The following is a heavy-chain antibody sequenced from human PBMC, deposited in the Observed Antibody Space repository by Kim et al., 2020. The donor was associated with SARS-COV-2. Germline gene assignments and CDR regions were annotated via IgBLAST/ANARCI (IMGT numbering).Heavy chain of an antibody. D-gene: IGHD2-2*01. J-gene: IGHJ4*02. CDR1: GGSFSGYY. V-gene: IGHV4-34*01. CDR2: INHSGST. CDR3: AALRFRYCSSTSCYRSDY. Sequence: SETLSLTCAVYGGSFSGYYWSWIRQPPGKGLEWIGEINHSGSTNYNPSLKSRVTISVDTSKNQFSLKLSSVTAADTAVYYCAALRFRYCSSTSCYRSDYWGQGTLVTVSS.